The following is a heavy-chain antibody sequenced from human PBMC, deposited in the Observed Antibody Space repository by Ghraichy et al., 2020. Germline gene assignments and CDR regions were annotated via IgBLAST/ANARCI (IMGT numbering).Heavy chain of an antibody. Sequence: SETLSLTCTVSGGSISSSSYYWGWIRQPPGKGLEWIGSIYYSGSTYYNPSLKSRVTISVDTSKNQFSLKLSSVTAADTAVYYCARRYYYDSSGSLGYWDQGTLVTVSS. J-gene: IGHJ4*02. CDR3: ARRYYYDSSGSLGY. V-gene: IGHV4-39*01. D-gene: IGHD3-22*01. CDR1: GGSISSSSYY. CDR2: IYYSGST.